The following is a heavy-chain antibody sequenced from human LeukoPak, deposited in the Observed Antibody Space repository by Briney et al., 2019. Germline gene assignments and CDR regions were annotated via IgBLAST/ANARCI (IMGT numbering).Heavy chain of an antibody. CDR2: ISSSSSYI. Sequence: GGSLRLSCAASGFTFSSYAMSWDRQAPGKGLEWVSSISSSSSYIYYADSVKGRFTISRDNSKNTLYLQMNSLRVEDTAVYYCATTDGGSTTLGYWGQGTLVTVSS. CDR3: ATTDGGSTTLGY. D-gene: IGHD2-2*01. CDR1: GFTFSSYA. J-gene: IGHJ4*02. V-gene: IGHV3-21*01.